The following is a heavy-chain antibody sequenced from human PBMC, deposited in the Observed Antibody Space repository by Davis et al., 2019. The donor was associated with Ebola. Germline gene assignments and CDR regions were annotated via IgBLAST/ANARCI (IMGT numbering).Heavy chain of an antibody. CDR1: GFSLSTSGVG. D-gene: IGHD5-18*01. CDR3: AHSYGYN. CDR2: IYWDDDK. J-gene: IGHJ4*02. Sequence: SGPTLVKPTPTLTLTCTFSGFSLSTSGVGVGWIRQPPGKALEWLALIYWDDDKRYSPSLKSSLTITKDTSKNQVVLTMTNMYPVDTATYYCAHSYGYNWGQGTLVTVSS. V-gene: IGHV2-5*02.